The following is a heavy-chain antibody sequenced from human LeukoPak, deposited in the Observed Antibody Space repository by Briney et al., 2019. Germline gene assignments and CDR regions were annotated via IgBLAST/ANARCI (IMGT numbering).Heavy chain of an antibody. CDR3: ASSIVGANAGAFDI. V-gene: IGHV1-3*03. CDR2: INAGNGNT. J-gene: IGHJ3*02. Sequence: PGGSLRLSCAASGFTFTSYAMHWVRQAPGQRLEWMGWINAGNGNTKYSQEFQGRVTITRDTSASTAYMELSSLRSEDMAVYYCASSIVGANAGAFDIWGQGTMVTVSS. D-gene: IGHD1-26*01. CDR1: GFTFTSYA.